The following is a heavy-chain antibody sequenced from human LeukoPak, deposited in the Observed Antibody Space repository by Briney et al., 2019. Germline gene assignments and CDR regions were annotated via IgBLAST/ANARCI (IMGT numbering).Heavy chain of an antibody. CDR3: ARRDYYGSGSSKAPRDWFDP. J-gene: IGHJ5*02. CDR2: INHSGST. CDR1: GGSFSGYY. D-gene: IGHD3-10*01. Sequence: PSETLSLTCAVYGGSFSGYYWSWIRQPPGKGLEWSGGINHSGSTNYNPSLKSRVTISVDTSTNQFSLQLSSVTAADTAVYYCARRDYYGSGSSKAPRDWFDPWGQGTLVTVSS. V-gene: IGHV4-34*01.